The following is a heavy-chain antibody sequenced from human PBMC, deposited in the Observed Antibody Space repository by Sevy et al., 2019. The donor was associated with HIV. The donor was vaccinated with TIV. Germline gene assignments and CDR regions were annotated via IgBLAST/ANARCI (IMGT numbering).Heavy chain of an antibody. V-gene: IGHV4-39*01. D-gene: IGHD3-22*01. CDR1: GGSISSSSYY. J-gene: IGHJ4*02. CDR2: IYYSGST. Sequence: SETLSLTCTVSGGSISSSSYYWGWIRQPPGKGLEWIGSIYYSGSTYYNPFLKSRVTISVDTSKNQFSLKLSSVTAADTAVYYCARFQRSSGYFDYWGQGTLVTVSS. CDR3: ARFQRSSGYFDY.